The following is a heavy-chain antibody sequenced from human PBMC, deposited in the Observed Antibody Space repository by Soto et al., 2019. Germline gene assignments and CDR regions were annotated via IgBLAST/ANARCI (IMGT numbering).Heavy chain of an antibody. CDR1: GFTFSSYG. Sequence: PGGSLRLSCAASGFTFSSYGMNWVRQTPGKGLEWISYISTTSSTIYYAGSVKGRFTIPRDNAKNSLYLQMNSLRAEDTAVYYCVKKISTVPIHWGQGTLVTVSS. D-gene: IGHD4-17*01. CDR3: VKKISTVPIH. V-gene: IGHV3-48*01. J-gene: IGHJ4*02. CDR2: ISTTSSTI.